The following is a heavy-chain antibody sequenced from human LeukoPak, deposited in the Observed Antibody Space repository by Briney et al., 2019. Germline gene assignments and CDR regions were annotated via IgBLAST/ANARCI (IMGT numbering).Heavy chain of an antibody. V-gene: IGHV4-61*09. D-gene: IGHD2-2*02. J-gene: IGHJ4*02. CDR2: LYSTGST. CDR3: ARCTSTSCYNFDY. Sequence: SETLPLTCTVSGGSINSGSYYWNWIRQSAGKGLEWLGHLYSTGSTNCNPSLKSRVTISLDTSKNQFSLKLNSVTAADAAVYYCARCTSTSCYNFDYWGQGTLVTVSS. CDR1: GGSINSGSYY.